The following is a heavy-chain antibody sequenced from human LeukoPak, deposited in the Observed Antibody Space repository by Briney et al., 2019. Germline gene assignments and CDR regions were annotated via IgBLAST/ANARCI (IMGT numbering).Heavy chain of an antibody. CDR1: GFTFSSYG. Sequence: GGSLRLSCAASGFTFSSYGMHWVRQAPGKGLGGVAVISYDGSNKYYADSVKGRFTISRDNSKNTLYLQMNSLRAEDTAVYYCAKWDEGDYWGQGTLVTVSS. CDR2: ISYDGSNK. CDR3: AKWDEGDY. J-gene: IGHJ4*02. D-gene: IGHD1-26*01. V-gene: IGHV3-30*18.